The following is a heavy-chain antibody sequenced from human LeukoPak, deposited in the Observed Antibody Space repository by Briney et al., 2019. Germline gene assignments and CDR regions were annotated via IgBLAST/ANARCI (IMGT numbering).Heavy chain of an antibody. CDR1: GFTFRDYW. Sequence: GSLRLSCAASGFTFRDYWMHWIRQAPGKGLVWVSRIKGDGSHTIYADSVKGRFTISRDNAKNTLYLQMKSLRVEDTALYYCVRDWDHFDFDSWGQGTLVTVFS. D-gene: IGHD1-26*01. CDR3: VRDWDHFDFDS. V-gene: IGHV3-74*01. J-gene: IGHJ5*01. CDR2: IKGDGSHT.